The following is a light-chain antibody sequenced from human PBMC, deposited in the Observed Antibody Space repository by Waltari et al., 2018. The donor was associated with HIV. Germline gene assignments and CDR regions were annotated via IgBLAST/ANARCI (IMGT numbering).Light chain of an antibody. Sequence: QSALTQPHSVSGSPGPSLTISCTGTSSYVDTFVSWYQQHPGKVPKVIIYDANKPPSGFPDRFSVYKSGNTASLTISGLQAEDESDYYCCSHAGNLIFVFGTGTKVTVL. CDR1: SSYVDTF. CDR3: CSHAGNLIFV. J-gene: IGLJ1*01. CDR2: DAN. V-gene: IGLV2-11*01.